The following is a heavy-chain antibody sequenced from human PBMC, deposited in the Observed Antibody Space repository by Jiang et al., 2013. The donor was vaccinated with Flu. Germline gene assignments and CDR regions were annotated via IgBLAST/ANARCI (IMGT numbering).Heavy chain of an antibody. V-gene: IGHV3-73*01. J-gene: IGHJ3*02. D-gene: IGHD4-17*01. CDR3: TRQNXDNNAFDI. CDR1: VHLQWLC. Sequence: ESWGRRGPAWGVPETLLCSLWVHLQWLCYALGPPGFRERAGMGCRIRNKANSYATTYGASVKGRFIISRDDSKNTAYLQLNSLETEDTALYFCTRQNXDNNAFDIWGQGTMVTVSS. CDR2: IRNKANSYAT.